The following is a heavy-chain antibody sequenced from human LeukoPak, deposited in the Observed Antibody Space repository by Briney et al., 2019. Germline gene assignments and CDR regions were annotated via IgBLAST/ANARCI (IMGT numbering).Heavy chain of an antibody. D-gene: IGHD2/OR15-2a*01. V-gene: IGHV3-48*03. CDR2: IASGGGANR. Sequence: PGGSLTLSCAASGFTFSSYEMNWVRQAPGKGLEWVSYIASGGGANRFYSESVKGRFTISRDNAKNSLYLHMNSLRAEDTGIYYCARIGTTTRGPAGLDVWGQGTTVTVSS. J-gene: IGHJ6*02. CDR3: ARIGTTTRGPAGLDV. CDR1: GFTFSSYE.